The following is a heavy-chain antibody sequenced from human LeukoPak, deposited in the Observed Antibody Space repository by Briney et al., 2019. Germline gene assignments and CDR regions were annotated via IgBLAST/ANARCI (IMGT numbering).Heavy chain of an antibody. CDR1: GYSFTSYW. V-gene: IGHV5-51*01. Sequence: GESLKISCKGSGYSFTSYWIGWVRQMPGKGLEWMGIIYPGDSDTRYSPSFQGQVTISADKSISTAYLQWSSLKAPDTAMYYCARTYYDFWSGYNYFDYWGQGTLVTVSS. CDR2: IYPGDSDT. D-gene: IGHD3-3*01. J-gene: IGHJ4*02. CDR3: ARTYYDFWSGYNYFDY.